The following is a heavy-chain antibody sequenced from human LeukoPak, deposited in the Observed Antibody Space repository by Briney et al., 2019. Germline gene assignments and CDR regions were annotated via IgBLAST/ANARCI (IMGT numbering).Heavy chain of an antibody. V-gene: IGHV3-9*01. D-gene: IGHD5-24*01. CDR3: AKDMEMATGYYFDY. CDR1: GFTFDDYA. CDR2: ISWNSGSI. Sequence: GGSLRLSCAASGFTFDDYAMHWVRRAPGKGLEWVSGISWNSGSIGYADSVKGRFTISRDNAKNSLYLQMNSLRAEDTALYYCAKDMEMATGYYFDYWGQGTLVTVSS. J-gene: IGHJ4*02.